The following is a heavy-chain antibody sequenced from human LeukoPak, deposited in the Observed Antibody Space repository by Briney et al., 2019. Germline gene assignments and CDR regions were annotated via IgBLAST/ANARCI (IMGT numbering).Heavy chain of an antibody. J-gene: IGHJ4*02. CDR2: IYYSGST. CDR1: GGSINSSNYY. Sequence: PSETLSLTCTVSGGSINSSNYYWGWIRQPPGKGLEWIGSIYYSGSTYYNPSLKSRVSISVDTSKNQFSLKLSSVTAADTAVYYCARAASGWSPSRYWGQGTLVTVSS. V-gene: IGHV4-39*07. CDR3: ARAASGWSPSRY. D-gene: IGHD6-19*01.